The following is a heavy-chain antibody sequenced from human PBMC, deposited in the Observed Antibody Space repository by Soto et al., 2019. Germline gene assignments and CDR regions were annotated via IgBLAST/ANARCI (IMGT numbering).Heavy chain of an antibody. V-gene: IGHV3-7*01. CDR3: ARVHNIAWSEILGY. J-gene: IGHJ4*02. CDR2: MRQDGSQI. CDR1: GFSFSSHW. Sequence: GGSLRLSCAASGFSFSSHWMSWVRQAPGKGLEWVANMRQDGSQIHYLDSVKGRFTLSRDNAKNSLYLQMSGLRVEDTAVYYCARVHNIAWSEILGYWGQRTPVTVSS. D-gene: IGHD6-19*01.